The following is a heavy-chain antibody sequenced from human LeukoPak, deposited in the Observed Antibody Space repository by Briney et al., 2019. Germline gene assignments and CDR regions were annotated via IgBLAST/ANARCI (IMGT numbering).Heavy chain of an antibody. J-gene: IGHJ3*02. CDR2: TYYRSKWYN. Sequence: ASQTLSLTCAISGDSVSSNTAAWNWIRQSPSRGLEWLGRTYYRSKWYNNYAVSVKSRISINPDTSKNQFSLQLNSVTPEDTAVYFCARESKDAFHIWGQGTMVTVSS. CDR3: ARESKDAFHI. V-gene: IGHV6-1*01. CDR1: GDSVSSNTAA.